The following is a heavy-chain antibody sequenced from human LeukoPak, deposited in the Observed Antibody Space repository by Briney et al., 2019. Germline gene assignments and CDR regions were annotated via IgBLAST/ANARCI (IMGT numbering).Heavy chain of an antibody. D-gene: IGHD1-1*01. CDR2: INYSGST. V-gene: IGHV4-59*08. Sequence: SETLSLTCTVSGGSISSYYWSWVRQPPGKGLEWVGSINYSGSTTYNPSLKSRVTISVDTSKNQFSLKLSSVTAADTAVYYCARRLGGNSTGFDYWGQGTLVTVSS. CDR3: ARRLGGNSTGFDY. J-gene: IGHJ4*02. CDR1: GGSISSYY.